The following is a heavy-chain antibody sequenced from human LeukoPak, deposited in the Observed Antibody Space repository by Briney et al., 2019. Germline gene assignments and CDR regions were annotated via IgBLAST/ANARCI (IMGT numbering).Heavy chain of an antibody. V-gene: IGHV1-18*01. J-gene: IGHJ5*02. D-gene: IGHD2-2*01. CDR1: GYTFTSYG. CDR3: TRVPSYQLLTWFDP. Sequence: VASVKVSCKASGYTFTSYGISWVRQAPGQGLEWMGWISAYNGNTNYAQKLQGRVTMTTDTSTSTAYMELRSLRSDDTAVYYCTRVPSYQLLTWFDPWGQGTLVTVSS. CDR2: ISAYNGNT.